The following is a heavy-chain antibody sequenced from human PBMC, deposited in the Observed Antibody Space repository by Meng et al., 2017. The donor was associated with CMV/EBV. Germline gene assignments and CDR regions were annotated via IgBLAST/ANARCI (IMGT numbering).Heavy chain of an antibody. CDR1: GGSIISSY. Sequence: GHLRGSGPGLVKPSETLSLPRTVSGGSIISSYWSWIRQPAGKGLEWIGRIYTSGSTNYYPSLKSRVTMSVDTSKNQFSLKLSSVTAADTAVYYCARSMVVAGDWFDPWGQGTLVTVSS. D-gene: IGHD2-15*01. V-gene: IGHV4-4*07. CDR3: ARSMVVAGDWFDP. J-gene: IGHJ5*02. CDR2: IYTSGST.